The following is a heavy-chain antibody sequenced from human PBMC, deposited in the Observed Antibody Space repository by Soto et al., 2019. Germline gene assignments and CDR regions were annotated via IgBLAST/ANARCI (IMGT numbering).Heavy chain of an antibody. Sequence: PSETLSLTCTVSGGSISSSSYYWGWIRQPPGKGLEWIGSIYYSGSTYYNPSLKSRVTISVDTSKNQFSLKLSSVTAADTAVYYCARVGPSIVPRDYGMDVWGQGTTVTVSS. CDR2: IYYSGST. J-gene: IGHJ6*02. D-gene: IGHD2-2*01. CDR1: GGSISSSSYY. CDR3: ARVGPSIVPRDYGMDV. V-gene: IGHV4-39*07.